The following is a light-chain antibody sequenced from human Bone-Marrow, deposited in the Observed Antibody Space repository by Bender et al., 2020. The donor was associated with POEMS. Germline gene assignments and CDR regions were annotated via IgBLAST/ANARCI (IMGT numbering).Light chain of an antibody. CDR3: SSYTFSGTLV. CDR2: EVS. Sequence: QSALTQPASVSGSPGQSITISCTGSISDISTYNYVSWYQRHPDKAPKLIIYEVSYWPSGVSTRFSGSKSGRSASLTISGLQADDEAEYYCSSYTFSGTLVFGGGTKVTVL. CDR1: ISDISTYNY. J-gene: IGLJ3*02. V-gene: IGLV2-14*01.